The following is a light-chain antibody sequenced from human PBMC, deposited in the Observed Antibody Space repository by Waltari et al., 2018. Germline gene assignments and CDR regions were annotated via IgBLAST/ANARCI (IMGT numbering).Light chain of an antibody. Sequence: EIVMTQSPATLSVSPGERATLSCRASQSVSSNLAWYQQKPGQAPRLFIYGASTRATGIPARFSGGGSGTEFTLTISSLQSEDFAVYYCQQYNNWPITFGQGTRLEIK. J-gene: IGKJ5*01. CDR1: QSVSSN. V-gene: IGKV3-15*01. CDR2: GAS. CDR3: QQYNNWPIT.